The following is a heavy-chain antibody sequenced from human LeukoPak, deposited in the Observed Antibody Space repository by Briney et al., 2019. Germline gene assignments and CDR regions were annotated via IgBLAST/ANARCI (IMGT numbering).Heavy chain of an antibody. V-gene: IGHV1-2*02. D-gene: IGHD2-15*01. CDR2: INPNSGGT. Sequence: GASVKVSCKASGYTFTGYYMHWVRQAPGQELEWMGWINPNSGGTSFAQKFQGRVTMTRDTSISTAYMELSRLRSDDTAVYYCARVGFCSGGLCPYYFDYWGQGTLVTVSS. J-gene: IGHJ4*02. CDR3: ARVGFCSGGLCPYYFDY. CDR1: GYTFTGYY.